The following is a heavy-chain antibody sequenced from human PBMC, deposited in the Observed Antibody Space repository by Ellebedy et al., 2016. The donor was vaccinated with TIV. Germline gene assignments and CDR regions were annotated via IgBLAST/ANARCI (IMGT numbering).Heavy chain of an antibody. Sequence: ASVKVSCXASGYTFTSYDINWVRQATGQGLEWMGWMNPNSGNTGYAQKFQGRVTMTRDTSTSTVYMELSSLRSEDTAVYYCARDEVRGRFDYWGQGTLVTVSS. CDR2: MNPNSGNT. J-gene: IGHJ4*02. CDR1: GYTFTSYD. D-gene: IGHD3-10*01. CDR3: ARDEVRGRFDY. V-gene: IGHV1-8*01.